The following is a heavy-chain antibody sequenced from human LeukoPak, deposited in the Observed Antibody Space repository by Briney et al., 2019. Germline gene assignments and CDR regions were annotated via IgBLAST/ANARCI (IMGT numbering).Heavy chain of an antibody. CDR1: GYTFTGYY. V-gene: IGHV1-2*02. CDR3: ARDTENDSSGYYDWYFDL. Sequence: EASVKVSCKASGYTFTGYYMHWVRQAPGQGLEWMGWINPNSGGTNYAQKFQGRVTMTRDTSISTAYMELSRLRSDDTAVYYCARDTENDSSGYYDWYFDLWGRGTLVTVSS. J-gene: IGHJ2*01. D-gene: IGHD3-22*01. CDR2: INPNSGGT.